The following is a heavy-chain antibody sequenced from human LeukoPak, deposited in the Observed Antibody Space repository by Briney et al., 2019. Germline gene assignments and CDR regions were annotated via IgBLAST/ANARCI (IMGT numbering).Heavy chain of an antibody. V-gene: IGHV3-11*01. D-gene: IGHD6-13*01. CDR2: TSSSGSTV. Sequence: GGSLRLSCAASGFTFSDYYMGWIRQAPGKGLEWVSYTSSSGSTVYYADSVKGRFTISRDNAKNSLYLQMNSLRAEDTAVYYCARSSSWTHYYYYGMDVWGQGTTVTVSS. CDR3: ARSSSWTHYYYYGMDV. CDR1: GFTFSDYY. J-gene: IGHJ6*02.